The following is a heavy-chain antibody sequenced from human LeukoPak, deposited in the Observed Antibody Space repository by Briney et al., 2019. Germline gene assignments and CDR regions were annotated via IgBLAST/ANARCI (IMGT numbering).Heavy chain of an antibody. V-gene: IGHV1-3*04. CDR2: INTDNGNT. CDR3: ATRPGIAVAGFDY. J-gene: IGHJ4*02. Sequence: ASVKVSCKASGYTFTSSAMHWVRQAPGQRLEWMEWINTDNGNTKYSQKFQGGVIITRDTSASTAYMELSSLRPEDTAVYYCATRPGIAVAGFDYWGQGTLATVSS. CDR1: GYTFTSSA. D-gene: IGHD6-19*01.